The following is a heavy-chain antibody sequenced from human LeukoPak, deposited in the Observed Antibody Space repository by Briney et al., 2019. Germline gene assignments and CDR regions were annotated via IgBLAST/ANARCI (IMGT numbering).Heavy chain of an antibody. V-gene: IGHV3-23*01. J-gene: IGHJ4*02. D-gene: IGHD1-26*01. CDR3: AKGVWWELPGYFDY. Sequence: GGSLRLSCAASGLTFRTYAMSWVRQAPGKGLEWVSSISDSGGYTYYADSVKGRFTISRDNSKNTLYLQMNSLRAEDTAVYYCAKGVWWELPGYFDYWGQGTLVTVSS. CDR1: GLTFRTYA. CDR2: ISDSGGYT.